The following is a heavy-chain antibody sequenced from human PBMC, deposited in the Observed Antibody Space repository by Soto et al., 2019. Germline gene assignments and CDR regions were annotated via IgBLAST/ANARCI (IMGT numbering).Heavy chain of an antibody. CDR1: GYTFINHG. D-gene: IGHD3-10*01. V-gene: IGHV1-18*01. J-gene: IGHJ3*01. CDR2: ISAYNGNT. CDR3: ARGSVKFGELYDAFDV. Sequence: QVQLVQSGDEVMKPGASVKVSCKASGYTFINHGISWWRQAPGHGLEWMGWISAYNGNTNYEQKFQGRVTMTRDTSTNTAHMELRSLRSDDTAVYYCARGSVKFGELYDAFDVWGQGTMVIVSS.